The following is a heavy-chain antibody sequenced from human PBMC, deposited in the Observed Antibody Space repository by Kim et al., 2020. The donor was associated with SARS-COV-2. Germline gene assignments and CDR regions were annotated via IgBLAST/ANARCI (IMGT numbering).Heavy chain of an antibody. CDR2: IYYSGNT. CDR3: ATGGYGLGMDV. D-gene: IGHD5-12*01. V-gene: IGHV4-39*01. CDR1: GGSISSSSYY. J-gene: IGHJ6*02. Sequence: SETLSLTCAVSGGSISSSSYYWGWIRQPPGKGLEGIGNIYYSGNTYYNPSLKSRVTISVDTSKNQFSLKLSSVTAADTAVYYCATGGYGLGMDVWGQGTTVIVSS.